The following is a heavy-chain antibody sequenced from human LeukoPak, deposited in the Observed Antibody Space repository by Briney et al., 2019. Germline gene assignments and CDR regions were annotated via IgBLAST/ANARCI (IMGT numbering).Heavy chain of an antibody. Sequence: GGSLRLSCAASGFTFSSYAMHWVRQAPGKGLEWVAVISYDGSNKYYADSVKGRFTISRDNSKNTLYLQMNSLRAEDTAVYYCARDFYDSSGYYLDYWGQGTLVTASS. J-gene: IGHJ4*02. CDR1: GFTFSSYA. D-gene: IGHD3-22*01. CDR2: ISYDGSNK. CDR3: ARDFYDSSGYYLDY. V-gene: IGHV3-30-3*01.